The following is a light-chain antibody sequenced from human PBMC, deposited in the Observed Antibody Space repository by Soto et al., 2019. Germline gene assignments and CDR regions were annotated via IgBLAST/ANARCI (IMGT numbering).Light chain of an antibody. CDR3: QQTYTTPYT. Sequence: DIQMTQSPSSLSASVGDRVTITCRTSQNIIKYLNWYQQKPGKAPKFLIYGASTLQTGVPSRFSGGGSGTDLTLTISSLQPEDFATYYCQQTYTTPYTFGQGTKLDIK. V-gene: IGKV1-39*01. J-gene: IGKJ2*01. CDR1: QNIIKY. CDR2: GAS.